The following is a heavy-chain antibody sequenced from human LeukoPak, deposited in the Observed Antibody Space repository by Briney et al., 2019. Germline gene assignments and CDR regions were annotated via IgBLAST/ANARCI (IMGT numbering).Heavy chain of an antibody. V-gene: IGHV3-30*03. Sequence: GGSLRLSCAASGFTFSSYGMHWGRQAPGKGLEWGAVISYDGSNKYYADSVKGRFTISRDNSKNTLYLQMNSLRAEDTAVYYCVWSGYYLANWFDPWGQGTLVTVSS. J-gene: IGHJ5*02. D-gene: IGHD3-3*01. CDR3: VWSGYYLANWFDP. CDR1: GFTFSSYG. CDR2: ISYDGSNK.